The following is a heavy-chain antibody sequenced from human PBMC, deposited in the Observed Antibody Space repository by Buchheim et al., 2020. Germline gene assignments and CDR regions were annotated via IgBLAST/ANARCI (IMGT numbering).Heavy chain of an antibody. CDR1: GGTFTSHA. CDR3: ARDQRPYCSDGICYLEF. D-gene: IGHD2-15*01. J-gene: IGHJ4*01. CDR2: IYPMFATA. V-gene: IGHV1-69*18. Sequence: QVQLVQSGAEVKKPWSSVKVTCKASGGTFTSHAITWVRQAPGPGLEWMGRIYPMFATANYAKQFQGRVTITADESTNTIYMELTSLKSEETAVYYCARDQRPYCSDGICYLEFWGNGTL.